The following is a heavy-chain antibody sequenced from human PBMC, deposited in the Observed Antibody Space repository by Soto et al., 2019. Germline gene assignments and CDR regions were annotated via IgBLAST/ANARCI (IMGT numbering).Heavy chain of an antibody. CDR2: IYSGGST. D-gene: IGHD5-12*01. Sequence: GGSLRLSCAASGFTVSSNYMSWVRQAPGKGLEWVSVIYSGGSTYYADSVKGRFTISRDNSKNTLYLQMNSLRAEDTAVYYCARDRTSRDGYNWSDYWGQGTLVTVSS. CDR1: GFTVSSNY. J-gene: IGHJ4*02. V-gene: IGHV3-53*01. CDR3: ARDRTSRDGYNWSDY.